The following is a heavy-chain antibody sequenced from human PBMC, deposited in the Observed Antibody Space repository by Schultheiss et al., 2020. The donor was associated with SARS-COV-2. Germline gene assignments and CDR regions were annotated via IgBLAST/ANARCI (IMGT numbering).Heavy chain of an antibody. CDR3: ARGPRFDP. J-gene: IGHJ5*02. CDR1: GASISSYY. Sequence: SETLSLTCTVSGASISSYYWSWIRQPPGKGLEWIGEINHSGSTNYNPSLKSRVTVSVDTSKNQFSLKLSSVSAADTAVYYCARGPRFDPWGQGTLVTVSS. V-gene: IGHV4-34*01. CDR2: INHSGST.